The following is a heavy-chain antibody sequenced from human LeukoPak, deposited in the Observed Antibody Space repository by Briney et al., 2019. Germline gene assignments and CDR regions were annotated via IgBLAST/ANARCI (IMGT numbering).Heavy chain of an antibody. CDR3: ARIRSRKWGFDY. V-gene: IGHV4-34*01. Sequence: SETLSLTCAVYGGSFIGYHWSWIRQPPGKGLEWIGEINHFGSTNYNPSLKSRVTISIDTSKNQFSLKLSSVTAADTAVYYCARIRSRKWGFDYWGQGTLVTVSS. D-gene: IGHD1-26*01. CDR1: GGSFIGYH. J-gene: IGHJ4*02. CDR2: INHFGST.